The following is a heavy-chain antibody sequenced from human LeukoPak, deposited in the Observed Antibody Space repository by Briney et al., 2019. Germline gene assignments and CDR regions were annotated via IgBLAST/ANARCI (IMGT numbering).Heavy chain of an antibody. V-gene: IGHV1-46*01. D-gene: IGHD3-3*01. CDR3: ARVTVRFSRQRKDNNWFDP. J-gene: IGHJ5*02. CDR1: GFTFTSYY. CDR2: INPSGGST. Sequence: ATVKVSCKASGFTFTSYYMHWVRQAPGQGLEWMGIINPSGGSTIYAQKFQGRVTMTRDTSTSTVYMELSSLRSEDTAVYYCARVTVRFSRQRKDNNWFDPWGQGTLVTVSS.